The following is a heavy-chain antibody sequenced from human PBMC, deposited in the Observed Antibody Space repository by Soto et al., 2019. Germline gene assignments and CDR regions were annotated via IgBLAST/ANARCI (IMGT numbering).Heavy chain of an antibody. V-gene: IGHV3-23*01. D-gene: IGHD6-13*01. J-gene: IGHJ4*02. Sequence: EVQLLESGGGLVQPGGSLRLSCAASGFSFSSCAMNWVRQAPGKGLEWVSAISGGGGSTYYADSVKARFTISRDNADNTLYLQMDSLRAEDTAVYYCVKRGSWKSWTHFDSWGQGTLVTVSS. CDR3: VKRGSWKSWTHFDS. CDR1: GFSFSSCA. CDR2: ISGGGGST.